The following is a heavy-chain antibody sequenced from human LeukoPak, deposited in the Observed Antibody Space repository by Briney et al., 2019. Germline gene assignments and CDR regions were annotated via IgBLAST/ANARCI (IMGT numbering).Heavy chain of an antibody. J-gene: IGHJ6*04. CDR3: ARGYDFWSGYPPVDV. D-gene: IGHD3-3*01. CDR2: ISSSSSYI. CDR1: GFTFSSYS. V-gene: IGHV3-21*01. Sequence: GGSLRLSCAASGFTFSSYSMNWVRQAPGKGLKWVSSISSSSSYIYYADSVKGRFTISRDNAKNSLYLQMNSLRAEDTAVYYCARGYDFWSGYPPVDVWAKGPRSPSPQ.